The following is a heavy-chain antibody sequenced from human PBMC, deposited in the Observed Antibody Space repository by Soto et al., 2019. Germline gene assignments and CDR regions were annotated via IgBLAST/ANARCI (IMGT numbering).Heavy chain of an antibody. D-gene: IGHD2-15*01. CDR1: SFSISSGYY. CDR3: ARDWGYCSGGSCSWFDP. CDR2: IYHSGTT. V-gene: IGHV4-38-2*02. Sequence: SETLSLTCAVSSFSISSGYYWGWVRQPPGKGLEWIGSIYHSGTTNYSPSLKSRVTISIDTSKNQFSLTLRSVTAADTAVYYCARDWGYCSGGSCSWFDPWGQGTLVTVSS. J-gene: IGHJ5*02.